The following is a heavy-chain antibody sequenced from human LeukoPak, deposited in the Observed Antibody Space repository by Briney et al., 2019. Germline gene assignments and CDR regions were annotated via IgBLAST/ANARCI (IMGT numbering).Heavy chain of an antibody. Sequence: PGGSLRLSCVGSRLTFSGFEMNWVRQAPGKGLEWVSYIKDDGSLKTYADSVKGRFTISRDNAKNSLYLQMNSLRVEGTAIYYCARRFRDWGQGTLVTVSS. CDR1: RLTFSGFE. CDR2: IKDDGSLK. V-gene: IGHV3-48*03. CDR3: ARRFRD. J-gene: IGHJ4*02. D-gene: IGHD5-24*01.